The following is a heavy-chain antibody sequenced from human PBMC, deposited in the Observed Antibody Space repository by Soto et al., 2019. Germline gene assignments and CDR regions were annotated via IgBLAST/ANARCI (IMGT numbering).Heavy chain of an antibody. J-gene: IGHJ4*02. V-gene: IGHV4-39*07. CDR1: GGSISSSSYY. Sequence: SETLSLTCTVSGGSISSSSYYWGWIRQPPGKGLEWIGSIYYSGSTYYSPSLKSRGTISVDTSKNQFSLKLSSVTAADTAVYYCARGLYCSSTRCSYFDYWGQGSLVTVSS. D-gene: IGHD2-2*01. CDR3: ARGLYCSSTRCSYFDY. CDR2: IYYSGST.